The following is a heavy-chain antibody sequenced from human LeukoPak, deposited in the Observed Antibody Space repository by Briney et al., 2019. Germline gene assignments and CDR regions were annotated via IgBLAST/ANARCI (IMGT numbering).Heavy chain of an antibody. V-gene: IGHV3-23*01. D-gene: IGHD1-26*01. J-gene: IGHJ6*03. CDR3: AKNRGSFYTYFYMDV. CDR1: GFTLSSYD. CDR2: ISGSGGST. Sequence: PGGSLRLSCTASGFTLSSYDMSWVRQAPGKGLEWVSGISGSGGSTYNADSVKGRFTISRDSYKNTLYVQMNSLRAADTAVYYCAKNRGSFYTYFYMDVWGKGTTVTVSS.